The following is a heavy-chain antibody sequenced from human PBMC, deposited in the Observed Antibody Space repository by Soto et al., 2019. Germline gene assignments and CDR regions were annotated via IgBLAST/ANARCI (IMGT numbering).Heavy chain of an antibody. CDR3: AHRMYVAGSGGVIDY. D-gene: IGHD6-19*01. CDR1: GFSLSTSGVG. J-gene: IGHJ4*02. Sequence: SGPTPVNPTQTLTLTCPFSGFSLSTSGVGVGWIRQPPGKALEWLALIYWDDDKRYSPSLKSRLTITKDTSKNQVVLTMTNMDPVDTATYYCAHRMYVAGSGGVIDYWGQGTLVTVSS. CDR2: IYWDDDK. V-gene: IGHV2-5*02.